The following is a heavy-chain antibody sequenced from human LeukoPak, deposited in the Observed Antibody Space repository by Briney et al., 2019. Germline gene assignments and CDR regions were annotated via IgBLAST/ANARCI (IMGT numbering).Heavy chain of an antibody. J-gene: IGHJ4*02. V-gene: IGHV3-11*01. CDR3: ARISGSYYDYFDY. CDR2: ISTNGGTI. Sequence: PGGSLRLSCAASGFDFSVYYMSWIRQAPGKGLEWISYISTNGGTIYYADSVKGRFTISRDSAKKSLYLQVHSLRAEDTAVYYCARISGSYYDYFDYWGQGTVVTVSS. CDR1: GFDFSVYY. D-gene: IGHD1-26*01.